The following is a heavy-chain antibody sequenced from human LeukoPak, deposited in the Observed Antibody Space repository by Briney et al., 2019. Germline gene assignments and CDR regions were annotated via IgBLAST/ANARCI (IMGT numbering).Heavy chain of an antibody. Sequence: SETLSLTCTVSGGSISSYYWSWIRQPPGKGLEWIGYIYYSGSTNYNPSLKSRVTISVDTSKNQFSLKLSSVTAADTAVYYCARREYYDILTGSRDAFDIWAKGQWSPSLQ. CDR3: ARREYYDILTGSRDAFDI. CDR2: IYYSGST. V-gene: IGHV4-59*08. J-gene: IGHJ3*02. CDR1: GGSISSYY. D-gene: IGHD3-9*01.